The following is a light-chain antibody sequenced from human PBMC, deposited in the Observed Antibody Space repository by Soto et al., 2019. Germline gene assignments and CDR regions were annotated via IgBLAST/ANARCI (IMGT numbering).Light chain of an antibody. CDR1: SSDVGSYNL. V-gene: IGLV2-23*01. CDR3: CSYAGRRIYVV. J-gene: IGLJ2*01. CDR2: EDT. Sequence: HSALTQPASVAGSPGQSITISCTGSSSDVGSYNLVSWYQQHPGKAPKLMIYEDTKRPSGVSNRFSGSKSGNTASLTISGLQAEDEADYYCCSYAGRRIYVVLGGGTELPVL.